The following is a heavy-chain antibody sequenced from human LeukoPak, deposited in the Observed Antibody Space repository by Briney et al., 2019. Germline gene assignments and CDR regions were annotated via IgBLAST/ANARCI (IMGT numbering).Heavy chain of an antibody. CDR1: GYTFTGYY. CDR2: INPNSGGT. V-gene: IGHV1-2*06. Sequence: GASVKVSCKASGYTFTGYYMHWVRQAPGQGLEWMGRINPNSGGTNYAQKFQGRVTMTRDTSISTAYMELSRLRSDDTAVYYCASGHLLGASYGLFDYWGQGTLVTVSS. D-gene: IGHD1-26*01. J-gene: IGHJ4*02. CDR3: ASGHLLGASYGLFDY.